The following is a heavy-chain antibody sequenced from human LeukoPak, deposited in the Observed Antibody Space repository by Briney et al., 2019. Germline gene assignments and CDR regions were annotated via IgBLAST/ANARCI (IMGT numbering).Heavy chain of an antibody. Sequence: PGGSLRLSCAASGFTVSSNYMSWVRQAPRKGLEWVSVIYGGGSTYYADSVRGRFTISRDNSKNTLFLQMNSLRPEDTGVYYCARGTDSYYYYLDVWGRGTTVTVSS. V-gene: IGHV3-53*01. CDR1: GFTVSSNY. J-gene: IGHJ6*03. D-gene: IGHD2-8*02. CDR2: IYGGGST. CDR3: ARGTDSYYYYLDV.